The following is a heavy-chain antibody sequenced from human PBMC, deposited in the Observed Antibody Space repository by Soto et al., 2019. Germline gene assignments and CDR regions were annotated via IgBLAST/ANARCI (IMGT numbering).Heavy chain of an antibody. CDR1: GGSISSYY. CDR3: ARDSKRGYSGYDKLDY. D-gene: IGHD5-12*01. J-gene: IGHJ4*02. CDR2: IYYSGST. V-gene: IGHV4-59*01. Sequence: QVQLQESGPGLVKPSETLSLTCTVSGGSISSYYWTWIRQPPGKGLEWIGYIYYSGSTNYNPSFKSRVTISVDTYKNQFSLKLRSVTAADTAVYYCARDSKRGYSGYDKLDYWGQGTLVTVSS.